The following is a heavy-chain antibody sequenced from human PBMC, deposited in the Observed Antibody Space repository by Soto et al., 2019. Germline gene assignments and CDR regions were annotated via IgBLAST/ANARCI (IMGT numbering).Heavy chain of an antibody. V-gene: IGHV4-4*02. D-gene: IGHD3-10*01. CDR3: ARTPGGLWFGELPLATEPHYYYYGMDV. Sequence: TLCLTVPLSGGSICRSHWSRWALQPSGTGVEWSGESFHSGSTNYNPSLNSRVTISVDKSKNQFSLKLSSVTAADTAVYYCARTPGGLWFGELPLATEPHYYYYGMDVWGQGTTVTVSS. J-gene: IGHJ6*02. CDR2: SFHSGST. CDR1: GGSICRSHW.